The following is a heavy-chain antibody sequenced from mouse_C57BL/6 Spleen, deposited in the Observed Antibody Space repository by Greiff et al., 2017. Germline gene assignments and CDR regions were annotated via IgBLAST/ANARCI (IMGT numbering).Heavy chain of an antibody. D-gene: IGHD1-1*01. Sequence: ESGPGLVKPSQSLSLTCSVTGYSITSGYYWNWIRQFPGNKLEWMGYISYDGSNNYNPSLKNRISITRDTSKNQFFLKLNSVTTEDTATYYCAREAYYGSSSYWGQGTTLTVSS. V-gene: IGHV3-6*01. CDR1: GYSITSGYY. CDR2: ISYDGSN. J-gene: IGHJ2*01. CDR3: AREAYYGSSSY.